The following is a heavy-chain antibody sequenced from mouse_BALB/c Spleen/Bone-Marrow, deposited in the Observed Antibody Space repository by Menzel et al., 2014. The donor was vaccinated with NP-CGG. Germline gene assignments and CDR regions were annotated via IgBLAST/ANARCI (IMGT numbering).Heavy chain of an antibody. D-gene: IGHD2-4*01. J-gene: IGHJ2*01. Sequence: QVQLQQSGAELVKPGASVKMSCKASGYTFTSYWMHWVKQRPGQGLEWIATIDPSDSYTSYNQKFKGKATLTVDTSSSTAYMQLSSLTSEDSAVYYCTRDDYGYWGQGTTLTVSS. CDR3: TRDDYGY. CDR2: IDPSDSYT. V-gene: IGHV1S127*01. CDR1: GYTFTSYW.